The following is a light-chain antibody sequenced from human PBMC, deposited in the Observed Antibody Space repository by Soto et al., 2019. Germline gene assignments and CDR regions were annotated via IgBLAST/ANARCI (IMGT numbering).Light chain of an antibody. J-gene: IGKJ3*01. CDR1: QPISIY. Sequence: DIQMTQSPCSLSASVGDRITITCRASQPISIYLSWYQQKPGKAPNLLIYAASSLQSGVPSRFSGSGSGTDFTLTISGLQPEDFAIYYCQQSFSTPRTFGPGTTVDVK. V-gene: IGKV1-39*01. CDR2: AAS. CDR3: QQSFSTPRT.